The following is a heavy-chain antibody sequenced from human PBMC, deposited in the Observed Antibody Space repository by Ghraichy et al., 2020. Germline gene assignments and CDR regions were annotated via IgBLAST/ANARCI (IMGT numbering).Heavy chain of an antibody. V-gene: IGHV4-38-2*02. CDR3: AREGRYYDILTGYVRSNAFDI. CDR2: IYHSGST. J-gene: IGHJ3*02. D-gene: IGHD3-9*01. CDR1: GYSISSGYY. Sequence: SETLSLTCTVSGYSISSGYYWGWIRQPPGKGLEWIGSIYHSGSTYYNPSLKIRVTISVDTSKNQFSLKLCSVTAADTAVYYCAREGRYYDILTGYVRSNAFDIWGQGTMVTVSS.